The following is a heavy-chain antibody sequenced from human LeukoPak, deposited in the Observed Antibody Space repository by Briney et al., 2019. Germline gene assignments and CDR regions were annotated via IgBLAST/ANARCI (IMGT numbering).Heavy chain of an antibody. CDR1: GVTFSSYG. CDR3: VSDPYEVY. CDR2: IWYDGTNK. D-gene: IGHD5-12*01. Sequence: PGGSLRLSCAASGVTFSSYGIQCGRQAPGKGLEWVAVIWYDGTNKYYGDSVKGRFTISRDNSKNTVYLQMNSLIRDDTAVQDCVSDPYEVYWRQGTLVTVSS. V-gene: IGHV3-33*01. J-gene: IGHJ4*02.